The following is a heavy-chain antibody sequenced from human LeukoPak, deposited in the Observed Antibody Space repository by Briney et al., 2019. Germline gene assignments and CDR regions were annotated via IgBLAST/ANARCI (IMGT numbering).Heavy chain of an antibody. CDR3: ARGYYYFDV. CDR2: INHSGSTS. Sequence: SETLSLTCAVYGESFSGYFWNWIRQPPGKGLEWIGEINHSGSTSNHNPSLKSRVTMSVDTSKNQFSLNLSSVTAADTAVYYCARGYYYFDVWGKGTTVTVSS. V-gene: IGHV4-34*01. CDR1: GESFSGYF. J-gene: IGHJ6*03.